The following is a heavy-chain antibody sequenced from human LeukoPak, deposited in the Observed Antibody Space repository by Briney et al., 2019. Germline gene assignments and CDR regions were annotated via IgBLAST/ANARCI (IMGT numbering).Heavy chain of an antibody. D-gene: IGHD5-18*01. CDR1: GYTFASYG. CDR2: ISAYNGNT. CDR3: ARDRVFVDTAIVSPVQYFDY. Sequence: ASVTVSFKSSGYTFASYGISWVRQAPGQGLEWMVWISAYNGNTNYAQKLQGRVTMTTATSTSTAYMELRSLRADDTAVYYCARDRVFVDTAIVSPVQYFDYWGQGTLVTVSS. V-gene: IGHV1-18*01. J-gene: IGHJ4*02.